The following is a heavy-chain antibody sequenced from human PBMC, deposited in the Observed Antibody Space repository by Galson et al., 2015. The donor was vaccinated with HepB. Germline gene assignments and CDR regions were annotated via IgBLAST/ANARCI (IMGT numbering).Heavy chain of an antibody. J-gene: IGHJ4*02. Sequence: SLRLSCAASGFTFSSYAMSWVRQAPGKGLEWVAAISGSGGSTYYAESVKGRFTISRDNSKNTLYLQMNSLSAEDTAVYYCAKGFLYLPFSLDYWGQGTLVTVSS. CDR1: GFTFSSYA. CDR2: ISGSGGST. D-gene: IGHD2-8*01. CDR3: AKGFLYLPFSLDY. V-gene: IGHV3-23*01.